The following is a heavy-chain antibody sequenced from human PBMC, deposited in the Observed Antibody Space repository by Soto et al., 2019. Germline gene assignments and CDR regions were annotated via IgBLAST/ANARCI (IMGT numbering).Heavy chain of an antibody. Sequence: EVQLVESGGGLVKPGGSLRLSCAASGFTFSNAWMNWVRQAPGKGLEWVGRIKSKTDGGTTDYAAPVKGRFTISRDDSKNTLYLQMNSLKTEYTAVYYCTTEPVGYCSGGSCYASEDYFDYWGQGTLVTVSS. V-gene: IGHV3-15*07. CDR2: IKSKTDGGTT. CDR1: GFTFSNAW. D-gene: IGHD2-15*01. CDR3: TTEPVGYCSGGSCYASEDYFDY. J-gene: IGHJ4*02.